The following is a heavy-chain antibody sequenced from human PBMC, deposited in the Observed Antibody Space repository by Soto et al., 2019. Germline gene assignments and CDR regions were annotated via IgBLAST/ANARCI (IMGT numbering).Heavy chain of an antibody. CDR2: ISGSGRTI. CDR3: ARLPFPWGWFEP. D-gene: IGHD3-16*01. V-gene: IGHV3-11*01. J-gene: IGHJ5*02. CDR1: GIVFSDY. Sequence: QVQLVESGGGLVKPGGSPRLSCAASGIVFSDYMSWVRQAPGKGLEWLSYISGSGRTIYSADSVKGRFTISRDNATNSLYLQMNNVRTEDTAVYYCARLPFPWGWFEPWGQGTLVTVSS.